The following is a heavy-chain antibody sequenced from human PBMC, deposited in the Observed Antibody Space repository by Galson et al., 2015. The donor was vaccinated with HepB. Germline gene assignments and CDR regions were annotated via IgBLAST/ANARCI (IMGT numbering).Heavy chain of an antibody. D-gene: IGHD2-21*01. CDR2: IRGKGDES. Sequence: SLRVSCAASGLTFRDFALPWARQAPGGGLEGVSTIRGKGDESFHADSVQARLSIPRDNSQCTVSLQMNNLRVDDTAVYFCAKGGHFSPFDHWGQGALVTVSS. V-gene: IGHV3-23*01. CDR3: AKGGHFSPFDH. CDR1: GLTFRDFA. J-gene: IGHJ4*02.